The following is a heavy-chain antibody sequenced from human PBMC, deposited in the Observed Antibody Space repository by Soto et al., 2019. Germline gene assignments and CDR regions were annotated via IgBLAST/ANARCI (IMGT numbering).Heavy chain of an antibody. D-gene: IGHD3-9*01. CDR2: ISGSGGST. Sequence: GGSLRLSCAASGFTFSSYAMSWVRQAPGKGLEWVSAISGSGGSTYYADSVKGRFTISRDNSKNTLYLQMNSLRAEDTAVYYCAKDPGYDILTGYWFDPWGQGTLVTVSS. CDR3: AKDPGYDILTGYWFDP. J-gene: IGHJ5*02. CDR1: GFTFSSYA. V-gene: IGHV3-23*01.